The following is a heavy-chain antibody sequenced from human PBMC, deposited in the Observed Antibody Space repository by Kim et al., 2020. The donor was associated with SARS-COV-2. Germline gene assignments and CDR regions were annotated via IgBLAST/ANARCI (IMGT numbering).Heavy chain of an antibody. J-gene: IGHJ6*02. Sequence: VKGRFTISRDNAKNSLYLQMNSLRAEDTAVYYCARDEFWELFDYYYCMDVWGQGTTVTVSS. D-gene: IGHD3-10*01. V-gene: IGHV3-11*05. CDR3: ARDEFWELFDYYYCMDV.